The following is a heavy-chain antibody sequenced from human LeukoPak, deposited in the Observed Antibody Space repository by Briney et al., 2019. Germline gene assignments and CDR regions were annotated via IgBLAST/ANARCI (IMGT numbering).Heavy chain of an antibody. J-gene: IGHJ6*02. D-gene: IGHD3-10*01. CDR1: GFTFSSYW. V-gene: IGHV3-7*01. CDR3: ARNDITMVRGAPIYYYYYYGMDV. CDR2: IKQDGSEK. Sequence: GGSLRLSCAASGFTFSSYWMSWVRQAPGKGLEWVANIKQDGSEKYYVDSVKGRFTISRDNSKNTLYLQMNSLRAEDTAVYYCARNDITMVRGAPIYYYYYYGMDVWGQGTTVTVSS.